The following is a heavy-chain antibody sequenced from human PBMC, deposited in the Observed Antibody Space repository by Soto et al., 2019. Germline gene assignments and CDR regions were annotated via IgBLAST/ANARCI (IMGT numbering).Heavy chain of an antibody. CDR3: ARDRLYGAGLIDV. J-gene: IGHJ6*02. D-gene: IGHD3-10*01. CDR1: GFTSSSYG. Sequence: GGSLRLSCAASGFTSSSYGMHWVRQAPGKGLEWVAVISSDGSDKYYADSVKGRFTISRDNSKNTLYVQLNRMRAEDTALYYCARDRLYGAGLIDVWGQGTTVTVSS. CDR2: ISSDGSDK. V-gene: IGHV3-30-3*01.